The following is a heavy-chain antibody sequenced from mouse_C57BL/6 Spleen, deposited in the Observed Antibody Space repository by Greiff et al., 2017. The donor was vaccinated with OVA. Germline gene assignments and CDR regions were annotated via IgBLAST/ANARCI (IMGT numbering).Heavy chain of an antibody. CDR3: ARSGGPNPSY. J-gene: IGHJ2*01. Sequence: QVQLQQSGPELVKPGASVKISCKASGYAFSSSWMNWVKQRPGKGLEWIGRIYPGDGDTNYNGKFKGKATLTADKSSSTAYMQLSSLTSEDSAVYFCARSGGPNPSYWGQGTTLTVSS. CDR2: IYPGDGDT. V-gene: IGHV1-82*01. D-gene: IGHD3-1*01. CDR1: GYAFSSSW.